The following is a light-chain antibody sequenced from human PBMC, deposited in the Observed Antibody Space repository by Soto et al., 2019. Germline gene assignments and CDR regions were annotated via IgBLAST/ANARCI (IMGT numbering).Light chain of an antibody. CDR1: SSDVGAYNF. V-gene: IGLV2-11*01. J-gene: IGLJ2*01. CDR3: SAYAGSYVV. Sequence: QSALTQPRSVSGSPGQSVTISCTGTSSDVGAYNFVSWYQQHPNKAPKFMIYDVSKRPSGVPDRFSGSKSGNTASLIIYGLQAEDEADYYCSAYAGSYVVFGGGTKVTVL. CDR2: DVS.